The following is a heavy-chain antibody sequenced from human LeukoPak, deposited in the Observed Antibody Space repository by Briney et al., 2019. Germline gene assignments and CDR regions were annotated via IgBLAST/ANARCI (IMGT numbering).Heavy chain of an antibody. CDR2: INHSGSA. CDR3: ARARSSGHRAYFQH. Sequence: PSETLSLTCAVYGGSFSGYYWSWIRQPPGKGLEWIGEINHSGSANYNPSLKSRVTIPVDTSKNQFSLKLSSVTAADTAVYYCARARSSGHRAYFQHWGQGTLVTVSS. V-gene: IGHV4-34*01. J-gene: IGHJ1*01. CDR1: GGSFSGYY. D-gene: IGHD3-22*01.